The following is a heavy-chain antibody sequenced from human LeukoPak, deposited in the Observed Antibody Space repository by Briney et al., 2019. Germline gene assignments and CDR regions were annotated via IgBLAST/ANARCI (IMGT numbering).Heavy chain of an antibody. CDR3: ARLLLYYDILTGYYNSKHYFDY. D-gene: IGHD3-9*01. Sequence: SETLSLTCAVYGGSFSGYYWSWIRQPPGKGLEWIGEINHSGSTNYNPSLKSRVTISVDTSKNQFSLKLSSVTAADTAVYYCARLLLYYDILTGYYNSKHYFDYWGQGTLVTVSS. CDR1: GGSFSGYY. V-gene: IGHV4-34*01. J-gene: IGHJ4*02. CDR2: INHSGST.